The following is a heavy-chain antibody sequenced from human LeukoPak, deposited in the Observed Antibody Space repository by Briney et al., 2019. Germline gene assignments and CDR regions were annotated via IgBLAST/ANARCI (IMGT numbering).Heavy chain of an antibody. CDR3: ARDRTGTTPGAFDI. Sequence: GGSLRLSCAASGFTVSSNYMSWVRQAPGKGLEWVSVIYSGGSTYYADSVKGRFTISRDNSKNTLYLQMNSLRAEDTAVYYCARDRTGTTPGAFDIWGQGTMVTVSS. D-gene: IGHD1-1*01. J-gene: IGHJ3*02. CDR1: GFTVSSNY. CDR2: IYSGGST. V-gene: IGHV3-66*01.